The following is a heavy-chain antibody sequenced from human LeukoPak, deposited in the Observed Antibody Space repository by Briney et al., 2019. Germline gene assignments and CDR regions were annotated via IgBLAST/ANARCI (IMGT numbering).Heavy chain of an antibody. CDR2: INVNGGTS. D-gene: IGHD1-14*01. Sequence: GGSLRLSCAASGFTFDDYAMHWVRHAPGKGLEWVSLINVNGGTSYYADSVKGRFTISRDNSKSSLYLQMNSLRTGDTALYYCAKDRGRIGYYGMDVWGQGTTVTVSS. CDR1: GFTFDDYA. J-gene: IGHJ6*02. CDR3: AKDRGRIGYYGMDV. V-gene: IGHV3-43*02.